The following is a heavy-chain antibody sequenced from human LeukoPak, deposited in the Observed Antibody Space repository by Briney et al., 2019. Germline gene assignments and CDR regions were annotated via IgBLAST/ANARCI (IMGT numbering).Heavy chain of an antibody. V-gene: IGHV1-69*04. J-gene: IGHJ4*02. D-gene: IGHD2/OR15-2a*01. CDR1: GGTFSSYA. CDR3: ARVEEKLLQYYFDY. CDR2: IIPILGIA. Sequence: EASVKVSCKASGGTFSSYAISWVRQAPGQGLEWMGRIIPILGIANYAQKFQGRVTITADKSTSTAYMELSSLRSEDTAVYYCARVEEKLLQYYFDYWGQGTLVTVSS.